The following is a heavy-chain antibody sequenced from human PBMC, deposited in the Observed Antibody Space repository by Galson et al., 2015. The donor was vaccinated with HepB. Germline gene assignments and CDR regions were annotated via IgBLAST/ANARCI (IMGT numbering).Heavy chain of an antibody. Sequence: SLRLSCAASGFTFSSYAWHWVRQAPGKGLEWVAAISYDGSYKKYGDSVKGRFTISRDNPKNTLYLHMNSLRAEDTALYYCARVGISWYLEYYFDHWGQGTLVTVSS. D-gene: IGHD6-13*01. CDR1: GFTFSSYA. CDR3: ARVGISWYLEYYFDH. CDR2: ISYDGSYK. V-gene: IGHV3-30*04. J-gene: IGHJ4*02.